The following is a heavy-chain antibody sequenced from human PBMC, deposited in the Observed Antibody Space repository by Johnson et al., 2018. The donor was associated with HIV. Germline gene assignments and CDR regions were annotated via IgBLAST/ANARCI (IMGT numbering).Heavy chain of an antibody. CDR1: GFTFSRYG. CDR2: ISYDETND. J-gene: IGHJ3*02. Sequence: QMHLVESGGGVVQPGRSLRLSCAASGFTFSRYGIHWVRQAPGKGLEWVAVISYDETNDYYADSVKGRFTISRDNPKNTLYLQMNSLRAEDTAIYYCAKLRKKQWLVGEAFDIWGQGTMVTVSS. D-gene: IGHD6-19*01. CDR3: AKLRKKQWLVGEAFDI. V-gene: IGHV3-30*18.